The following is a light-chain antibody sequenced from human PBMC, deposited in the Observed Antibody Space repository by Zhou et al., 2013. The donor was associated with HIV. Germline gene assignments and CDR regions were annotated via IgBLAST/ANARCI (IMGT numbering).Light chain of an antibody. CDR3: HQYDNWGS. CDR1: QSVSGIY. CDR2: DAS. V-gene: IGKV3-15*01. J-gene: IGKJ4*01. Sequence: EIVLTQSPGTLSLSPGERATLSCRASQSVSGIYLAWYQQKPGQAPRLLIYDASTRATGIPARFSGSGSGTEFTLTISSLQSEDFAVYYCHQYDNWGSFGGGTKVEIK.